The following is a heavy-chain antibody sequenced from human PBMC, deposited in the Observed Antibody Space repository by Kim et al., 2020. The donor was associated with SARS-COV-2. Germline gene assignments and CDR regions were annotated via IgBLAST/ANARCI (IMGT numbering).Heavy chain of an antibody. CDR2: IWYDGSNK. CDR1: GFTFSSYG. J-gene: IGHJ5*02. D-gene: IGHD3-22*01. V-gene: IGHV3-33*06. Sequence: GGSLRLSCAASGFTFSSYGMHWVRQAPGKGLEWVAVIWYDGSNKYYADSVKGRFTISRDNSKNTLYLQMNSLRAEDTAVYYCAKDLGAVDYYASSGYYLWGQGTLVTVSS. CDR3: AKDLGAVDYYASSGYYL.